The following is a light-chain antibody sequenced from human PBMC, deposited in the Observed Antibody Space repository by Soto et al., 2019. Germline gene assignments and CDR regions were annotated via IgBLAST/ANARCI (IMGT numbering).Light chain of an antibody. CDR2: EAS. Sequence: DIQMTQSPSSLSTSVGERVTITCQASQDISNSLNWYQQKPGKAPNLLIYEASKLQTGVPSRFSGGGSGTHFTFSISNLQPEDIATYSCQHYDNLPRYTFGLGTKLEIK. CDR3: QHYDNLPRYT. V-gene: IGKV1-33*01. J-gene: IGKJ2*01. CDR1: QDISNS.